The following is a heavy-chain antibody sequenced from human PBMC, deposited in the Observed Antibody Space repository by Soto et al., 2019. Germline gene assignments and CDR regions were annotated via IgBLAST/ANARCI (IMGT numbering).Heavy chain of an antibody. CDR2: ISAYNGNT. CDR1: GYTFTSYG. V-gene: IGHV1-18*01. Sequence: QVQLVQSGAEVKKPGASVKVSCKASGYTFTSYGISWVRQAPGQGLEWMGWISAYNGNTNYAQKLEGRVTITTDTPTSTAYMELGSLRSDDTAVYYCAREGFIAAAGIRAHGFDIWGQGTMVTVSS. CDR3: AREGFIAAAGIRAHGFDI. D-gene: IGHD6-13*01. J-gene: IGHJ3*02.